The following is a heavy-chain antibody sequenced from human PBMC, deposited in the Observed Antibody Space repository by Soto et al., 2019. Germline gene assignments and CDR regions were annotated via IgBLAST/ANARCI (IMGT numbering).Heavy chain of an antibody. J-gene: IGHJ4*02. Sequence: PGGSLRLSCAASGFTFSTYAMTWVRQAPGKGLEWVSSISGSGGNTYYADSVKGRFTISRDNSKNTLSLQMNSLRAEDTAAYYCAKGERDYDTITYWGQGTLVTVSS. V-gene: IGHV3-23*01. D-gene: IGHD3-22*01. CDR2: ISGSGGNT. CDR3: AKGERDYDTITY. CDR1: GFTFSTYA.